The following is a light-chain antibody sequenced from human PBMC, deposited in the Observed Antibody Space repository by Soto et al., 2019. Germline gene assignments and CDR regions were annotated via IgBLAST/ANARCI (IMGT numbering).Light chain of an antibody. CDR2: GAS. J-gene: IGKJ1*01. V-gene: IGKV3-15*01. CDR3: QHYNNWPPDRT. Sequence: DIVMTQSPATLSVSPGERATLSCRASQSVSSNLAWYQQKPGQAPRLLIYGASTRATGIPARFSGSGSGTELTLTISSLQSEDFAIYFCQHYNNWPPDRTFGQGTKVEIK. CDR1: QSVSSN.